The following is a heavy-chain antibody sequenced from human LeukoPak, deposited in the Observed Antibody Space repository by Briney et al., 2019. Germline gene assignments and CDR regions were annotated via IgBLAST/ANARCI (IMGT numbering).Heavy chain of an antibody. D-gene: IGHD5-18*01. V-gene: IGHV3-33*01. CDR2: IWYDGSNK. Sequence: GGSLRLSCAASGFTFSSYGMHWVRQAPGKGLEWVAVIWYDGSNKYYADSVKGRFTISRDNSKNTLYLQMNSLRAEDTAVYYCARDGGYSYGTGGTFDYWGQGTLVTVSS. J-gene: IGHJ4*02. CDR1: GFTFSSYG. CDR3: ARDGGYSYGTGGTFDY.